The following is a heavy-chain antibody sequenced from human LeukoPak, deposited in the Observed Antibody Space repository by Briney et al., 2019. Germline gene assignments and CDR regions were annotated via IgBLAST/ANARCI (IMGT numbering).Heavy chain of an antibody. Sequence: KPSETLSLTCTVSGGSISSSSYYWGWIRQPPGKGLEWIGSIYYSGSTYYNPSLKSRVTISVDTSKNQFSLKLSSVTAADTAVYYCARHLIAAHKFGYWGQGTLVTVSS. CDR3: ARHLIAAHKFGY. CDR1: GGSISSSSYY. CDR2: IYYSGST. D-gene: IGHD6-13*01. V-gene: IGHV4-39*01. J-gene: IGHJ4*02.